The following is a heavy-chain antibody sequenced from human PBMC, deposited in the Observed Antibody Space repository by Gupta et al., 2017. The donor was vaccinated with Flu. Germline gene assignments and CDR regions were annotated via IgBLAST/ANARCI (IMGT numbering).Heavy chain of an antibody. CDR1: GFTFSNSA. D-gene: IGHD1-1*01. CDR3: ASRLRDNYFLNY. J-gene: IGHJ4*02. Sequence: EVQLLESGGGLVQPGGSLRPSCAVSGFTFSNSAMTWVRQGPGTGLGGVSSISATSDYRHYADSVKGRFTISRDNSKNTLYLQMNSLRAEDTAVYYCASRLRDNYFLNYGGQGTLVTVSS. V-gene: IGHV3-23*01. CDR2: ISATSDYR.